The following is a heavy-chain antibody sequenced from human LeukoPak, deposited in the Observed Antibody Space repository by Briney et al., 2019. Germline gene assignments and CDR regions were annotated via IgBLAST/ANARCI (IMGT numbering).Heavy chain of an antibody. CDR3: ARQGPTMWQQLAGWFDP. J-gene: IGHJ5*02. Sequence: PSETLSLTCTVSGGSISSSSYYWGWIRQPPGKGLEWIGSIYYSGSTYYNPSLKSRVTISVDTSKNQFSLKLSSVTAADTAVYYCARQGPTMWQQLAGWFDPWGQGTLVTVSS. D-gene: IGHD6-13*01. CDR1: GGSISSSSYY. CDR2: IYYSGST. V-gene: IGHV4-39*01.